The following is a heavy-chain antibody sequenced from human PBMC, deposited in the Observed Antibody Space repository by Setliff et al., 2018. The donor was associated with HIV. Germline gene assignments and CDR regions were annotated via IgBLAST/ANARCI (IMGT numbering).Heavy chain of an antibody. D-gene: IGHD2-15*01. CDR1: GGSISTSY. Sequence: NPSETLSLTCTVSGGSISTSYWNWIRQPPGKGLEWIAYIYISGTTNYNPSLKSRVTISLDTSRNQFSLKLGSVTAADTAMYYCAREHCSGGSCNAFDIWGRGTVVTVSS. J-gene: IGHJ3*02. CDR2: IYISGTT. CDR3: AREHCSGGSCNAFDI. V-gene: IGHV4-4*09.